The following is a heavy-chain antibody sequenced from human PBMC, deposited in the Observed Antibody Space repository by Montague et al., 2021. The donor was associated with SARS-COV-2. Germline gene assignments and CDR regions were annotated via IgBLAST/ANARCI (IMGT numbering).Heavy chain of an antibody. CDR2: FDPEDVET. D-gene: IGHD3-3*01. CDR3: TTYSVSGVVIYAFAF. V-gene: IGHV1-24*01. Sequence: SVKVSCTVSGYHQFQITIHLLRQTPVKGLEWMGSFDPEDVETAYTETLKGRVAMTADSSTETAYMELTNLTSDDTAVYYCTTYSVSGVVIYAFAFWGQGTMVTVPS. CDR1: GYHQFQIT. J-gene: IGHJ3*01.